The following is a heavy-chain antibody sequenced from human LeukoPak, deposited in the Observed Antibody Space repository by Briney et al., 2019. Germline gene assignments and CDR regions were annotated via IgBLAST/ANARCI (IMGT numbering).Heavy chain of an antibody. J-gene: IGHJ4*02. Sequence: GGSLRLSCAASGFTFSDYYMSWVRQAPGKGLEWLSYISSGGSTIYYADSVRGQFTISRDNAKKSLYLQMNSLKTDDTAVYYCITDGWIQLWFFHYWGQGTLVTVSS. CDR3: ITDGWIQLWFFHY. CDR1: GFTFSDYY. D-gene: IGHD5-18*01. V-gene: IGHV3-11*01. CDR2: ISSGGSTI.